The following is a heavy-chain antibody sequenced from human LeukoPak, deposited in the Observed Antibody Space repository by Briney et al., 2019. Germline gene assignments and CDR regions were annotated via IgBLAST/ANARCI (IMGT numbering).Heavy chain of an antibody. CDR3: ARDGIDILTGYGGVDY. CDR1: GGSISSSN. CDR2: ISSSSSYT. J-gene: IGHJ4*02. D-gene: IGHD3-9*01. Sequence: GTLSLTCAVSGGSISSSNWWSWVRQAPGKGLEWVSYISSSSSYTNYADSVKGRFTISRDNAKNSLYLQMNSLRAEDTAVYYCARDGIDILTGYGGVDYWGQGTLVTVSS. V-gene: IGHV3-11*05.